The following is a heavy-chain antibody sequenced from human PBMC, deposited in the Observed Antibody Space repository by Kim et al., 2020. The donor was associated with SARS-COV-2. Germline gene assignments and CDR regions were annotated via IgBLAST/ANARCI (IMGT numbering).Heavy chain of an antibody. CDR2: IYYSGST. Sequence: SETLSLTCTVSGGSISSSSYYWGWIRQPPGKGLEWIGSIYYSGSTYYNPSLKSRVTISVDTSKNQFSLKLSSVTAADTAVYYCARTIAAVTDYWGQGTLVTVSS. CDR1: GGSISSSSYY. V-gene: IGHV4-39*01. J-gene: IGHJ4*02. CDR3: ARTIAAVTDY. D-gene: IGHD6-13*01.